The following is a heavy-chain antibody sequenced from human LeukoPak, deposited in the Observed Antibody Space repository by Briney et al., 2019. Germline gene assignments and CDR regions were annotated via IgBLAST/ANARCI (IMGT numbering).Heavy chain of an antibody. CDR2: IYTSGST. J-gene: IGHJ4*02. Sequence: SETLSLTCTVSGGSISSGSYYWSWIRQPAGKGLEWIGRIYTSGSTNYNPSLKSRVTMSVDTSKNQFSLKLSSVTAADTAVYYCASSRYYYDSSGYYYRTHYFDYWGQGTLVTVSS. CDR3: ASSRYYYDSSGYYYRTHYFDY. V-gene: IGHV4-61*02. D-gene: IGHD3-22*01. CDR1: GGSISSGSYY.